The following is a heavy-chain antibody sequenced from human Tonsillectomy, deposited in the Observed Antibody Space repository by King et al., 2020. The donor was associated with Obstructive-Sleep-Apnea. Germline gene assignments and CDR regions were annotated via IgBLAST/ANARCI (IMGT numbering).Heavy chain of an antibody. CDR2: ISGRVGST. CDR3: AKNPLRVVVPAATYFDY. J-gene: IGHJ4*02. CDR1: GFTFSSYA. D-gene: IGHD2-2*01. V-gene: IGHV3-23*04. Sequence: VQLVESGGGLVQPGVSLRLSCAASGFTFSSYAMSWVRQAPGKGLEWVSAISGRVGSTYYADSVKGRVTISRDNSKNTLYLQMNSLRAEDTAVYNCAKNPLRVVVPAATYFDYWGQGTLVTVSS.